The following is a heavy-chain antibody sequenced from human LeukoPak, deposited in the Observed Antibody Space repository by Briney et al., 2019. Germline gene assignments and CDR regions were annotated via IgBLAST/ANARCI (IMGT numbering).Heavy chain of an antibody. V-gene: IGHV4-59*01. CDR1: GGSISSYY. CDR3: ARDRVAAAGRYGMDV. J-gene: IGHJ6*02. Sequence: SETLSLTCTVSGGSISSYYWSWIRQPPGKGLEWLGYIYYSGSTNYNPSLKSRVTISVDTSKNQFSLKLSSVTAADTAVYYCARDRVAAAGRYGMDVWGQGTTVTVSS. D-gene: IGHD6-13*01. CDR2: IYYSGST.